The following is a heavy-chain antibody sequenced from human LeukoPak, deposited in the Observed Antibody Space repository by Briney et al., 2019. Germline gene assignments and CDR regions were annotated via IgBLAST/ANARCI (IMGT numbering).Heavy chain of an antibody. D-gene: IGHD5-12*01. CDR1: TGSISSYY. CDR3: ARVVHSGYVIDY. J-gene: IGHJ4*02. V-gene: IGHV4-59*12. Sequence: SETLSLTCTVSTGSISSYYWSWVRRFPGRGLEWIGYIYYTGITNYNPSLKSRVTISVDTSKNQFSLKLSSVTAADTAVYYCARVVHSGYVIDYWGQGTLVTVSS. CDR2: IYYTGIT.